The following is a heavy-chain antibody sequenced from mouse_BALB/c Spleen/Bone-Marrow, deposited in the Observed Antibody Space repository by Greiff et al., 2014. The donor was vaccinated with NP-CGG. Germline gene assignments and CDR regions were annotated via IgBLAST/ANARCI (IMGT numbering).Heavy chain of an antibody. V-gene: IGHV2-6-7*01. CDR2: IWGDGST. Sequence: VHLVESGPGLVAPSQSLSITCTVSGFSLTGYGVNWVRQPPGKGLEWLGMIWGDGSTDYNSALKSRLSISKDNSKSQVFLKMNSLQTDDTARYYCARGEDYDDYYARDYWGQGTSVTVSS. CDR1: GFSLTGYG. CDR3: ARGEDYDDYYARDY. D-gene: IGHD2-4*01. J-gene: IGHJ4*01.